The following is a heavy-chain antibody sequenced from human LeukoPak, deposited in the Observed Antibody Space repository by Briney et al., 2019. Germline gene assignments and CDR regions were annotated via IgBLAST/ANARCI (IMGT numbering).Heavy chain of an antibody. CDR1: GFTFSNAW. CDR2: IKSKTDGGTT. D-gene: IGHD1-26*01. J-gene: IGHJ4*02. Sequence: PGGSLRLSCAASGFTFSNAWMSWVRQAPGKGLEWVGRIKSKTDGGTTDYAAPVKGRFTISRDDSKNTLYLQMNSLKTEDTAVYYCTTDLPGGWWELPDYWGQGTLVTVSS. V-gene: IGHV3-15*01. CDR3: TTDLPGGWWELPDY.